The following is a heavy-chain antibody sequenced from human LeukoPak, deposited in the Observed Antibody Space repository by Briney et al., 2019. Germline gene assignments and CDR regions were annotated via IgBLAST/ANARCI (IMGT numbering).Heavy chain of an antibody. Sequence: ASVKVSCKASGGTFSSYAISWVRQAPGQGLEWMGGIIPIFGTANYAQKFQGRVTITADESTSTAYMELSSLRSEDTAVYYCARSYYYDSSGYFDYWGQGTLVTVSS. CDR1: GGTFSSYA. D-gene: IGHD3-22*01. V-gene: IGHV1-69*01. J-gene: IGHJ4*02. CDR3: ARSYYYDSSGYFDY. CDR2: IIPIFGTA.